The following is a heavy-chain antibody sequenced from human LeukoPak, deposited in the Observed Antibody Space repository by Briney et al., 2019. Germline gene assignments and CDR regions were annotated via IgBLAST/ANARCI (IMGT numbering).Heavy chain of an antibody. D-gene: IGHD3-9*01. CDR2: ISAYNGNT. V-gene: IGHV1-18*01. Sequence: ASVKVSCKASGYTFTSYGISWVRQAPGQGLEWMGWISAYNGNTNYAQKLQGRVTMTTDTSTSTAYMELRSLRSDDTAVYYCARDGAYYDILTGPIGWFDPWGQGTLVTVSS. CDR3: ARDGAYYDILTGPIGWFDP. CDR1: GYTFTSYG. J-gene: IGHJ5*02.